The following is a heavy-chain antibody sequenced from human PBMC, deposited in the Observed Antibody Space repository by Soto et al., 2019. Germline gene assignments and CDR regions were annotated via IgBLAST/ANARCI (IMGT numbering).Heavy chain of an antibody. D-gene: IGHD6-6*01. Sequence: GVSVRGSCKASGYTFTGDGVSWVRQAPGQGLEWMGWISAYNGNTNYAQKLQGRVTMTTDTSTSTAYVELRSLRSDDTAVYYCARADWDSSATHFDYWGQGTLVTVSS. CDR3: ARADWDSSATHFDY. V-gene: IGHV1-18*01. CDR1: GYTFTGDG. J-gene: IGHJ4*02. CDR2: ISAYNGNT.